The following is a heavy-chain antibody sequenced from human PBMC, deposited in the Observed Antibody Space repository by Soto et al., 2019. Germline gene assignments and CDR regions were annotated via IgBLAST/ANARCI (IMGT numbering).Heavy chain of an antibody. D-gene: IGHD7-27*01. CDR3: ARGGLEGTEDRYYFDH. J-gene: IGHJ4*02. Sequence: QVQLVQSGAEVKKPGASVKVSCKASGYTFTGYYMHWVRQAPGQGLEWMGWINPNSGGTNYAQKFQGWVTMTRDTPISSAYLELSRLRCDDTAVYYCARGGLEGTEDRYYFDHWGQGTLVTVSS. V-gene: IGHV1-2*04. CDR2: INPNSGGT. CDR1: GYTFTGYY.